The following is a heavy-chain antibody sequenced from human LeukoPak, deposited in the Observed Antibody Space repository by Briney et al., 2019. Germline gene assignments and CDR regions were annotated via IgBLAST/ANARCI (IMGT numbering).Heavy chain of an antibody. D-gene: IGHD3-10*01. Sequence: SETLSLTCTVSGGSIRNYYWSWTRQPPGKGLEWIGYVYHTGNTKYNPSLESRATISIDTSKNQFSLKLSSVTAADSAVYYCAKSDGSGSYFDYWGQGTLVTVS. J-gene: IGHJ4*02. CDR2: VYHTGNT. V-gene: IGHV4-59*03. CDR3: AKSDGSGSYFDY. CDR1: GGSIRNYY.